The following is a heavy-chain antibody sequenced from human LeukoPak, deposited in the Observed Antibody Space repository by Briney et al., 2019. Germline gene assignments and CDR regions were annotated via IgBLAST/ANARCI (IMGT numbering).Heavy chain of an antibody. D-gene: IGHD3-3*01. CDR1: GFTFSSYA. CDR3: AKDRVRFLEWLSEHAFDI. V-gene: IGHV3-23*01. CDR2: ISGSGGST. J-gene: IGHJ3*02. Sequence: GGSLRLSCAASGFTFSSYAMNWVRQAPGKGLGWVSAISGSGGSTYYADSVKGRFTISRDNSKNTLYLQMNSLRAEDTAVYYCAKDRVRFLEWLSEHAFDIWGQGTMVTVSS.